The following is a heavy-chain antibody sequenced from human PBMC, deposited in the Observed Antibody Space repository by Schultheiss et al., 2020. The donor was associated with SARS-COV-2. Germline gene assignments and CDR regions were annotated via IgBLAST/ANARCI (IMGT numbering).Heavy chain of an antibody. J-gene: IGHJ4*02. Sequence: GGSLRLSCAASGFTVSNNYMSWVRQAPGKGLEWVSVIYSGGSTYYADSVKGRFTIFRDNSKSTLYLQMNSLRAEDTAVYYCARVRSGSYWFSYWGQGTLVTVSS. CDR1: GFTVSNNY. CDR3: ARVRSGSYWFSY. CDR2: IYSGGST. D-gene: IGHD1-26*01. V-gene: IGHV3-53*01.